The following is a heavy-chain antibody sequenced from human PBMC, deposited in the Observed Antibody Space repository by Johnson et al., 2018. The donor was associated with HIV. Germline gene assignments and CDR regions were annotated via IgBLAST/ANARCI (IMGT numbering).Heavy chain of an antibody. J-gene: IGHJ3*01. CDR2: INWNGVST. V-gene: IGHV3-20*04. D-gene: IGHD6-13*01. Sequence: VQLVESGGGLVQPGESLRLSCAASGFTFSNYYMSWVRQAPGKGLEWVCGINWNGVSTGYADYVKGRFTISRDNAKNSLYLQMNSLRAEDTALYYCATHIAAGGRDAFDVWGQGTMVTVSS. CDR1: GFTFSNYY. CDR3: ATHIAAGGRDAFDV.